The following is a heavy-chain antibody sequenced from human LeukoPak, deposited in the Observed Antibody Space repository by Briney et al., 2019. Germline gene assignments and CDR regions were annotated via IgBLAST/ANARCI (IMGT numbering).Heavy chain of an antibody. D-gene: IGHD6-19*01. CDR3: AAPGWRDLFDY. V-gene: IGHV4-39*01. CDR1: GGSISSSSYY. J-gene: IGHJ4*02. CDR2: IYYSGNT. Sequence: SETLSLTCIVSGGSISSSSYYWGWIRQPPGKGLEWIGNIYYSGNTYYNPSLKSRITISVDTSKNQFSLKLSSVTAADTAVYYCAAPGWRDLFDYWGQGTLVTVSS.